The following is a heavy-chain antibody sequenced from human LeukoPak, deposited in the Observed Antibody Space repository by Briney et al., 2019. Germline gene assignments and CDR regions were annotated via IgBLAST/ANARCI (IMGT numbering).Heavy chain of an antibody. D-gene: IGHD6-19*01. Sequence: TGGSLRLSCAASGFTFSSYSMNWVRQAPGKGLEWVSSISSSSSCIYYADSVKGRFTISRYNAKNSLYLQMNSLRAEDTAVYYCARDRKVAGSDYWGQGTLVTVSS. J-gene: IGHJ4*02. V-gene: IGHV3-21*01. CDR2: ISSSSSCI. CDR3: ARDRKVAGSDY. CDR1: GFTFSSYS.